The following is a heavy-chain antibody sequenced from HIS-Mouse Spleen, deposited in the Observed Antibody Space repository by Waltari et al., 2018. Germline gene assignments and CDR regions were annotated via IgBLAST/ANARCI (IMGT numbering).Heavy chain of an antibody. CDR2: MYHSGST. D-gene: IGHD6-13*01. CDR3: ARALEYSSSWYYYYYGMDV. V-gene: IGHV4-38-2*02. CDR1: GYSISSGYY. J-gene: IGHJ6*02. Sequence: QVQLQESGPGLVKPSETLSLTCTVPGYSISSGYYWGWIRQPPGKGLVWIGRMYHSGSTYYNPSLKSRVTISVDTSKNQFSLKLSSVTATDTAVYYCARALEYSSSWYYYYYGMDVWGQGTTVTVSS.